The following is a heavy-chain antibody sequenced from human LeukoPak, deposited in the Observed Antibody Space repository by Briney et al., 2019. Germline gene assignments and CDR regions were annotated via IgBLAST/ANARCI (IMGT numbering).Heavy chain of an antibody. Sequence: GGSLRLSCAASGFTFNDYGMSWVRQAPGKGLEWVSGINWNGGRTGYADSMKGRFIISRDNAKNSLYLQVNSLRAEDTALYYCARRKTESAIVGSSDNWFDPWGQGTLVTVSS. V-gene: IGHV3-20*04. D-gene: IGHD1-26*01. J-gene: IGHJ5*02. CDR2: INWNGGRT. CDR3: ARRKTESAIVGSSDNWFDP. CDR1: GFTFNDYG.